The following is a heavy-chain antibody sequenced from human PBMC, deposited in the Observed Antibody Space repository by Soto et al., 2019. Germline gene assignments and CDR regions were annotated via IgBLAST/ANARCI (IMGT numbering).Heavy chain of an antibody. CDR1: GYSITTGSY. CDR3: ARHHSIGWFNYDY. CDR2: ISQSGSS. V-gene: IGHV4-38-2*01. J-gene: IGHJ4*02. D-gene: IGHD6-19*01. Sequence: SETLSLTCAVSGYSITTGSYWGWIRQPPGKGLEWIGSISQSGSSYYNPSLKSRLTILIDTSKNQFSLKLSSVTAADTAVYYCARHHSIGWFNYDYRGQGALVTVSS.